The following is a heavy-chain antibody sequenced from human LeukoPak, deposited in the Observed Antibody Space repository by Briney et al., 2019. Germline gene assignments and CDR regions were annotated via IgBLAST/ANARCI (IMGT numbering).Heavy chain of an antibody. CDR2: FFYTGNT. V-gene: IGHV4-30-4*07. Sequence: SETLSLTCAVSGGSISSGSYSWGWIRQPPGKGLEWIGYFFYTGNTYYNASLKSRVTISVDTSKNQFSLKVSSVTAADTAVYYCTRGAGSTTSNDAFDIWGQGTTITISS. D-gene: IGHD1-1*01. J-gene: IGHJ3*02. CDR3: TRGAGSTTSNDAFDI. CDR1: GGSISSGSYS.